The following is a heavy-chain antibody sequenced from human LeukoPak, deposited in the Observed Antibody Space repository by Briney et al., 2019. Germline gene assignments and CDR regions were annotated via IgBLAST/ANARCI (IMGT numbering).Heavy chain of an antibody. CDR1: GFTFSSYA. Sequence: GGSLRLSCAASGFTFSSYAMSWVRQAPGKGLEWVSAISGSGGSTYYADSVKGRFTISRDNSKTPLYLQMNSLRAEATAVYYCAKDVPPYGSGSYVPLGFDYWGQGTLVTVSS. D-gene: IGHD3-10*01. V-gene: IGHV3-23*01. J-gene: IGHJ4*02. CDR3: AKDVPPYGSGSYVPLGFDY. CDR2: ISGSGGST.